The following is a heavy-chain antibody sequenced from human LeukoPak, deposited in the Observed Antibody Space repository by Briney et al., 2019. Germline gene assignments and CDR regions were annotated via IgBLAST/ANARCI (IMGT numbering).Heavy chain of an antibody. Sequence: GASVKVSCKASGYTFSIYYMHWVRQAPGQGLEWMGIINPSGGSTSYAQKFQGRVTMTRDTSTSTVYMELSSLRSEGTAIYYCARGGRSWYAEYDYWGQGTLVTVSS. CDR3: ARGGRSWYAEYDY. CDR1: GYTFSIYY. V-gene: IGHV1-46*01. CDR2: INPSGGST. D-gene: IGHD6-13*01. J-gene: IGHJ4*02.